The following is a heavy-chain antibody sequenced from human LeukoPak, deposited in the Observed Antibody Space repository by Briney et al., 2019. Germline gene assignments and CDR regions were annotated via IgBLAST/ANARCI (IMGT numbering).Heavy chain of an antibody. CDR3: ARDALWFGELLPDY. Sequence: PSETLSLTCTVSGGSINNYYWSWIRQPPGKRLEWIGYSYYSGSTNYNPSLKSRVTISVDTSKNQFSLKLSSVTAADTAVYYCARDALWFGELLPDYWGQGTLVTVSS. V-gene: IGHV4-59*01. D-gene: IGHD3-10*01. CDR2: SYYSGST. J-gene: IGHJ4*02. CDR1: GGSINNYY.